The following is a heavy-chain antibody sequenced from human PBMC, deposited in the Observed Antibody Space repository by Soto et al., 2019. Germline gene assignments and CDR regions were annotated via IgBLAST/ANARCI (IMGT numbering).Heavy chain of an antibody. CDR1: GYTFTGYY. CDR2: INPNSGNT. D-gene: IGHD6-6*01. CDR3: ARARSARRGRQYYYYYYGMDV. J-gene: IGHJ6*02. Sequence: QVQLVQSGAEVKKPGASVKVSCKASGYTFTGYYMHWVRQAPGQGLEWMGWINPNSGNTGYAQKFQGRVTMTRNTSISTAYMELSSLRSEDTAVYYCARARSARRGRQYYYYYYGMDVWGQGTTVTVSS. V-gene: IGHV1-8*02.